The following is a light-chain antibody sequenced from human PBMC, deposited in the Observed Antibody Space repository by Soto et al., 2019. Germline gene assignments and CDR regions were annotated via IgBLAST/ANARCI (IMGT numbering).Light chain of an antibody. CDR3: QQYGSLIT. CDR2: RAS. V-gene: IGKV3-20*01. J-gene: IGKJ5*01. CDR1: QSVSTSY. Sequence: EIVLTQSPATLSLSPGKRASVSCRASQSVSTSYLAWYQQKPGQALRLLIYRASSRATGIPDRFSGSGSGTDFTLTISGLEPEDFAVYYCQQYGSLITFGQGTRLEIK.